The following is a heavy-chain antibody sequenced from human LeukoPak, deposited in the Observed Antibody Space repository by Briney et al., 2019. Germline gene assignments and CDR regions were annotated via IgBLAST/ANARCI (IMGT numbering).Heavy chain of an antibody. CDR1: GYTFTGYY. D-gene: IGHD3-22*01. J-gene: IGHJ4*02. CDR2: INPNSGGT. Sequence: GASVKVSCKTSGYTFTGYYMHWVRQAPGQGLEWMGRINPNSGGTNYAQKFQGRVTRTRDTSITTAYMELSRLRSDDTAVYYCATDAWGYYDSSGYYRQADYWGQGTLVTVSS. CDR3: ATDAWGYYDSSGYYRQADY. V-gene: IGHV1-2*06.